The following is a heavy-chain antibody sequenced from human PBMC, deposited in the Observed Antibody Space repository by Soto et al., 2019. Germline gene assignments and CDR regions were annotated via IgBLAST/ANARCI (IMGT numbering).Heavy chain of an antibody. CDR1: GGSISSYY. Sequence: SETLSLNCTVSGGSISSYYWSWIRQPPGKGLEWIGYIYYSGSTNYNPSLKSRVTISVDTSKNQFSLKLSSVTAADTAVYYCASGYGSGSGYMDVWGKGTTVTVSS. D-gene: IGHD3-10*01. V-gene: IGHV4-59*01. J-gene: IGHJ6*03. CDR3: ASGYGSGSGYMDV. CDR2: IYYSGST.